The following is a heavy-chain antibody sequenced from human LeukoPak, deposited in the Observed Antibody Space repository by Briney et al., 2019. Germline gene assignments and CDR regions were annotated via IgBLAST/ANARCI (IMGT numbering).Heavy chain of an antibody. V-gene: IGHV1-2*02. Sequence: GASVKVSCKAFGYTFTSNYMHWVRQAPGQGLEWMGWINPNSGGTKYAQKFQGRVTMTRDTSISTAYMELGRLRSDDTAVYYCARVGLSSDWYTTYYFDYWGQGTLVTVSS. D-gene: IGHD6-19*01. J-gene: IGHJ4*02. CDR1: GYTFTSNY. CDR2: INPNSGGT. CDR3: ARVGLSSDWYTTYYFDY.